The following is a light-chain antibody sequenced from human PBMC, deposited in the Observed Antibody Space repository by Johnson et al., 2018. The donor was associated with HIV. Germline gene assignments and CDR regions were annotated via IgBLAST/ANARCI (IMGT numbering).Light chain of an antibody. CDR2: DNN. CDR1: SSDMGNYA. CDR3: GTWDSSLTASYV. V-gene: IGLV1-51*01. J-gene: IGLJ1*01. Sequence: QSVLSQPPSVSAAPGQKVTISCSGSSSDMGNYAVSWYQQLPGRAPKLLIYDNNKRPSGIPDRFSGSKSGTSATLGITGLQTGDEADYYCGTWDSSLTASYVFGTGTKVTVL.